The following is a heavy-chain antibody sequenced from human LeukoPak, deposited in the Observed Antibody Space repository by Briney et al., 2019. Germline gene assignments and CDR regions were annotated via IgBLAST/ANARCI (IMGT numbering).Heavy chain of an antibody. V-gene: IGHV1-69*01. CDR3: ARKIKDWNYGDYGMDV. Sequence: GASVKVSCKASGGTFSSYAISWVRQAPGQGLEWMGGIIPIFGTANYARKFQGRVTITADESTGTAYMELSSLRSEDTAVYYCARKIKDWNYGDYGMDVWGQGTTVTVSS. CDR1: GGTFSSYA. J-gene: IGHJ6*02. D-gene: IGHD1-7*01. CDR2: IIPIFGTA.